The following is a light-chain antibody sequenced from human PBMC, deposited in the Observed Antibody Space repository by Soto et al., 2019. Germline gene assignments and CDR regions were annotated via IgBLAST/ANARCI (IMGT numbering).Light chain of an antibody. CDR3: QQYDNLPFT. CDR1: QDIRKY. Sequence: DIQMTQSPPSLSASVGDRVTITCQASQDIRKYLNWYQQKPGKAPKLLIYTASDLQTGVPSRFSGSGSGINFTFTISNLQPEDIGTFYCQQYDNLPFTFGPGTKVDIK. CDR2: TAS. V-gene: IGKV1-33*01. J-gene: IGKJ3*01.